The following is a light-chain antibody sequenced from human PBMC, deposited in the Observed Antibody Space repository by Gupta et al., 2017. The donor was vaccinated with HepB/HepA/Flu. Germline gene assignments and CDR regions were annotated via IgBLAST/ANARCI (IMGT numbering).Light chain of an antibody. V-gene: IGLV1-44*01. CDR2: YND. J-gene: IGLJ2*01. CDR3: AAWDTSLNAVV. CDR1: SSNVGSNN. Sequence: HSVLTQSTSISGTPGQRVTISCSGSSSNVGSNNVNWYQQFPGTAPKLLIYYNDERPSGVPDRISGSKSGTSASLAISGLQSEDEADYYCAAWDTSLNAVVFGGGTKLTVL.